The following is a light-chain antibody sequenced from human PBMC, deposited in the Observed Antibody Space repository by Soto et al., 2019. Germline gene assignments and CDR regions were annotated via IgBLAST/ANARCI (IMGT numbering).Light chain of an antibody. CDR3: QQYNSYSPSIT. V-gene: IGKV1-5*01. J-gene: IGKJ5*01. Sequence: DIQMTQSPSTLSASVGDRVTITCRASQSISSWLAWYQQKPGKAPKLLIYDASSLESGVPSRFSGSGSGTEFTLTISSLQPDDFATDCCQQYNSYSPSITFGQGTRLEIK. CDR2: DAS. CDR1: QSISSW.